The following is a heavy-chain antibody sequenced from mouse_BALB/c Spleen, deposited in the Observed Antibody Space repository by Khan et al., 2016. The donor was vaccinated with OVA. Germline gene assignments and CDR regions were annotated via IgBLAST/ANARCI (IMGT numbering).Heavy chain of an antibody. CDR3: ARNYDYDEGLAY. J-gene: IGHJ3*01. CDR2: IWSGGST. V-gene: IGHV2-2*02. CDR1: GFSLTNYG. D-gene: IGHD2-4*01. Sequence: VALVESGPGLVQPSQSLSIPCTVSGFSLTNYGVHWVRQSPGKGLEWLGVIWSGGSTDYHAAFISRLSISKDNSKSQVFFKMNSLQPNDTAMYCGARNYDYDEGLAYWGQGTLVTVSA.